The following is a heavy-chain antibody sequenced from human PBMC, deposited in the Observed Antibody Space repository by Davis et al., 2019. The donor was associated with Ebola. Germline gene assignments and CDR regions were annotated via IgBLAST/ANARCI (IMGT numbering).Heavy chain of an antibody. Sequence: AASVKVSCKASGCTFSSYAISWVRQAPGQGLEWMGRIIPIFGTANYAQKFQGRVTITADESTSTAYMELSSLRSEDTAVYYCARYSGSYENYFDYWGQGTLVTVSS. CDR1: GCTFSSYA. CDR3: ARYSGSYENYFDY. CDR2: IIPIFGTA. D-gene: IGHD1-26*01. V-gene: IGHV1-69*13. J-gene: IGHJ4*02.